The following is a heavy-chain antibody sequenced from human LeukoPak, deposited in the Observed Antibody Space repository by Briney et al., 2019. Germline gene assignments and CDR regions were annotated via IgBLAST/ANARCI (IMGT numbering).Heavy chain of an antibody. V-gene: IGHV4-59*08. CDR1: GGSISSYY. CDR2: VYYSGST. D-gene: IGHD6-19*01. CDR3: ARQGSGSARD. J-gene: IGHJ4*02. Sequence: SETLSLTCTVSGGSISSYYWSWIRQPPGKGLEWIGYVYYSGSTDYNPSLKSRVTISVDTSKNQFSLKLRSVTAADTAVYYCARQGSGSARDWGQGTLITVSS.